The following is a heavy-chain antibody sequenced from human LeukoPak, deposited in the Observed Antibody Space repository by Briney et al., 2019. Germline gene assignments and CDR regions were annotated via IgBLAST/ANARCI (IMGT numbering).Heavy chain of an antibody. CDR1: GFTFSNYG. D-gene: IGHD1-1*01. CDR2: VRYDGSSK. V-gene: IGHV3-30*02. J-gene: IGHJ4*02. CDR3: AKFSWNDPANSHDS. Sequence: GGSLRLSCATSGFTFSNYGMHWVRQAPGKGLEWVAFVRYDGSSKYYADSVKGRFTVSRDNSRDTLFLQMNTLRTEDTALYYCAKFSWNDPANSHDSWGQGILVTVSS.